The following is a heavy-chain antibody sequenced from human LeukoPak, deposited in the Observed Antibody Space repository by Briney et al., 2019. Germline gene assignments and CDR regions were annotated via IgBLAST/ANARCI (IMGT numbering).Heavy chain of an antibody. Sequence: GGSLRLSCAASRFTFSSYGMSWVRQAPGKGLEWVSAIGGSGGGTYYADSVKGRFTISRDNSKNTLYLQMNSLRAEDTAVYYCAKGGGHCSSTSCYSRYWGQGTLVTVSS. J-gene: IGHJ4*02. V-gene: IGHV3-23*01. D-gene: IGHD2-2*01. CDR3: AKGGGHCSSTSCYSRY. CDR1: RFTFSSYG. CDR2: IGGSGGGT.